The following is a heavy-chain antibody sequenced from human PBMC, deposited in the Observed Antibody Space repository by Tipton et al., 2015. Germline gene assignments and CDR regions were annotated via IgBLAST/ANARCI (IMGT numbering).Heavy chain of an antibody. Sequence: TLSLTCTVSGGSISSSSYYWAWIRQPPGKGLEWIGSLYFSGSTYYNPSLKSRVTISIDRFKNQFSLKLSSMTAADTAVYYCACQDYDSLTRDYQTVDYWGQGTLVTVYS. D-gene: IGHD3-9*01. V-gene: IGHV4-39*01. CDR1: GGSISSSSYY. CDR3: ACQDYDSLTRDYQTVDY. CDR2: LYFSGST. J-gene: IGHJ4*02.